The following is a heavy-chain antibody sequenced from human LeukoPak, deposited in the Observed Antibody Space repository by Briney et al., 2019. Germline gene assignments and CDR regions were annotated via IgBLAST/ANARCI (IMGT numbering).Heavy chain of an antibody. CDR2: IDPDGSTT. D-gene: IGHD2-8*02. Sequence: GGSLRLSCAASGFTFSSYVMSWVRQAPAEGLVWVSRIDPDGSTTNYAESVKGRFTTSRDNAKNTVYLQMNSLRAEDTALYYCTRVQAGRSGLMDVWGRGTTVTVSS. CDR3: TRVQAGRSGLMDV. J-gene: IGHJ6*02. V-gene: IGHV3-74*01. CDR1: GFTFSSYV.